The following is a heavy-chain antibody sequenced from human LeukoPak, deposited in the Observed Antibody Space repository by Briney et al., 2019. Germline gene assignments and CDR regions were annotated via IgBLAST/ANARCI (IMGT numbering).Heavy chain of an antibody. V-gene: IGHV4-61*08. CDR3: AGYSDAFDI. J-gene: IGHJ3*02. CDR2: IYTSGST. D-gene: IGHD3-22*01. Sequence: SETLSLTCTVSGGSISSGDYYWSWIRQPPGKGLEWIGYIYTSGSTNYNPSLKSRVTISVDTSKNQFSLKLSSVTAADTAVYYCAGYSDAFDIWGQGTMVTVSS. CDR1: GGSISSGDYY.